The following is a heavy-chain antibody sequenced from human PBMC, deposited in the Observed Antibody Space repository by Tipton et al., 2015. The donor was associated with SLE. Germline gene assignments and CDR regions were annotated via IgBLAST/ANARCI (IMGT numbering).Heavy chain of an antibody. CDR1: DGSISDYY. V-gene: IGHV4-4*07. D-gene: IGHD6-19*01. Sequence: PGLVKPSETLSLTCTVSDGSISDYYWTWIRQPAGEGLEWIGRIYASGSTNYNPSLRSRAAMSVDTSKSHFSLKLTSVTAADTAVYYCARDSPTVAGTLDSWGQGTLVIVSA. J-gene: IGHJ4*02. CDR2: IYASGST. CDR3: ARDSPTVAGTLDS.